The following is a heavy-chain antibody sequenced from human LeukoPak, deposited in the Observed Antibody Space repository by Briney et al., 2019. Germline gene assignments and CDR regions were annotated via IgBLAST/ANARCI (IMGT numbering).Heavy chain of an antibody. Sequence: ASVKVSCKASGYTITGYYTHWVRQAPGQGLEWMGWINPNSGGTNYAQKFQGRVTMTTDTSISAGYMELSRLRSDDTAVYYCARYAGTVPGGGWGQGTLVTVSS. D-gene: IGHD2-8*02. V-gene: IGHV1-2*02. CDR2: INPNSGGT. CDR3: ARYAGTVPGGG. CDR1: GYTITGYY. J-gene: IGHJ4*02.